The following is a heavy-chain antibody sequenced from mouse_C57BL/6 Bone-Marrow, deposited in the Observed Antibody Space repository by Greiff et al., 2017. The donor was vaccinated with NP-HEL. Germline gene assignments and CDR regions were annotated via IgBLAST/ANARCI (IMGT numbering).Heavy chain of an antibody. Sequence: EVQLQQSGPELVKPGASVKISCKASGYSFTGYYMNWVKQSPEKGLEWIGEINPSTGGTTYNQKFKAKATLTVDKSSSTAYMQLMSLTSEDSAVYYCASITTVVGGFAYWGQGTLVTVSA. V-gene: IGHV1-42*01. CDR3: ASITTVVGGFAY. CDR1: GYSFTGYY. D-gene: IGHD1-1*01. J-gene: IGHJ3*01. CDR2: INPSTGGT.